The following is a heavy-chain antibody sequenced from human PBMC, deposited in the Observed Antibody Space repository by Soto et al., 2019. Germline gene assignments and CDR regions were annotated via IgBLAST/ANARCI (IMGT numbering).Heavy chain of an antibody. J-gene: IGHJ3*02. Sequence: QVQLQESGPGLVKPSETLSLTCTVSGGSISSYYWSWIQQPPGNGLEWIGYMYNSDSTNYNLSLKSRVTISVDTSKIQFSLKLSFVTAADTAVYYCARVWGGAFDIWGQGTMVTVSS. CDR3: ARVWGGAFDI. CDR2: MYNSDST. CDR1: GGSISSYY. D-gene: IGHD3-10*01. V-gene: IGHV4-59*01.